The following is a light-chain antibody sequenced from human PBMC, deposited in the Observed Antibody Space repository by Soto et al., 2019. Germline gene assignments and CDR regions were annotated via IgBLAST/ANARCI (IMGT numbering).Light chain of an antibody. J-gene: IGKJ5*01. CDR1: QSVSSD. CDR3: QQYNNWLIT. Sequence: EIVRTKSPATLSVSPGERATLSCRASQSVSSDLAWYQQKPGQAPRLLIYGASTRATGIPARFSASGSGTEFTLTISSLQSEDFAVYYCQQYNNWLITFGQGTRLEIK. CDR2: GAS. V-gene: IGKV3-15*01.